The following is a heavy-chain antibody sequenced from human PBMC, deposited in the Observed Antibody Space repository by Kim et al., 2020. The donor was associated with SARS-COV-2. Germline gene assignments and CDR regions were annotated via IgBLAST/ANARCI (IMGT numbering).Heavy chain of an antibody. D-gene: IGHD6-13*01. CDR2: ISGDGGST. CDR3: AKDIAIDSSSWYRYGMDV. CDR1: GFTFDDYA. Sequence: GGSLRLSCEASGFTFDDYAMHWVRQAPGKGLEWVSLISGDGGSTYYADSVKGRFTISRDNSKNSLYLQMNSLRTEDTALYYCAKDIAIDSSSWYRYGMDVWGQGTTVTVSS. J-gene: IGHJ6*02. V-gene: IGHV3-43*02.